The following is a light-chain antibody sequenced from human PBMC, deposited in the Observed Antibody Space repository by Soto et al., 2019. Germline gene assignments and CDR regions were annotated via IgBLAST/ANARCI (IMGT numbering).Light chain of an antibody. J-gene: IGLJ2*01. Sequence: QSVLTQPPSASGTPGQRVTISCSGSSSNIGSHYVYWYQHLPGTAPKLLIYRNNQRPSGVPDRFSGSKSGTSASLAISGLRSEDEADYYCAAWDDSLSGHVVFGGGTQLTVL. CDR2: RNN. CDR1: SSNIGSHY. CDR3: AAWDDSLSGHVV. V-gene: IGLV1-47*01.